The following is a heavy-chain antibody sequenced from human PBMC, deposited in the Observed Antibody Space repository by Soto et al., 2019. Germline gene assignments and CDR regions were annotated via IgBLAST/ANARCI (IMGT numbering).Heavy chain of an antibody. J-gene: IGHJ5*02. CDR1: GFTFSTYV. CDR2: IIGSGTST. Sequence: EVQLLESGGGLVQPGGSLRLSCAASGFTFSTYVMSWVRQAPGKGLEWVSTIIGSGTSTYYADSVKGRFTISRDNSRNALYLHLHSLRAEDTAVYYCAKPASWGQGTLVTVSS. CDR3: AKPAS. V-gene: IGHV3-23*01.